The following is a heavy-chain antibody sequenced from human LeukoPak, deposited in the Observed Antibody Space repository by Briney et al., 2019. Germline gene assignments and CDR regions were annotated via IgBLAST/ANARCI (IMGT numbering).Heavy chain of an antibody. V-gene: IGHV3-23*01. D-gene: IGHD1-1*01. CDR2: IRNSDGMT. Sequence: GGSLRLSCAACGFTFSSYDMRWVRQAPGQGLEWVSGIRNSDGMTYYADSVRGRFTISTDNSKNTLYLQMNSLRAEDTALYYCAKGLERESRLDSWGQGTLVTVSS. J-gene: IGHJ4*02. CDR3: AKGLERESRLDS. CDR1: GFTFSSYD.